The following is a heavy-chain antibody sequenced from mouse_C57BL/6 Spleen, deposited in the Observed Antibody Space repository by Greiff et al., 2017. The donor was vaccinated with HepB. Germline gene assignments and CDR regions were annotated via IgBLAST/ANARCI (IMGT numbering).Heavy chain of an antibody. CDR3: ARSPLLRYPDY. CDR1: GYTFTSYT. D-gene: IGHD1-1*01. CDR2: INPSSGYT. V-gene: IGHV1-4*01. J-gene: IGHJ2*01. Sequence: VQLQQSGAELARPGASVKMSCKASGYTFTSYTMHWVKQRPGQGLEWIGYINPSSGYTKYNQKFKDKATLTADKSSSTAYMQLSSLTSEDSAVYYCARSPLLRYPDYWGQGTTLTVSS.